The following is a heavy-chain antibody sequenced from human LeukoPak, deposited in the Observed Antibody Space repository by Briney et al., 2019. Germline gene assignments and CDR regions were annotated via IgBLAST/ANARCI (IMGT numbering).Heavy chain of an antibody. D-gene: IGHD3-22*01. J-gene: IGHJ4*02. CDR1: GFTFSSYS. Sequence: GGSLRLSCAASGFTFSSYSMNWVRQAPGKGLEWVSSISSSSSYIYYADSVKGRFTISRDNAKNSLYLQMNSLRAEDTAVYYCAADRHYYDSSGYQGAYWGQGTLVTVSS. V-gene: IGHV3-21*01. CDR3: AADRHYYDSSGYQGAY. CDR2: ISSSSSYI.